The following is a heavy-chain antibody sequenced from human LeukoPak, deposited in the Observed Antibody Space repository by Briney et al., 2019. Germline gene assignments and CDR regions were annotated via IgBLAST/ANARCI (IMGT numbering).Heavy chain of an antibody. CDR1: GFTLSDHY. CDR3: IRLRYNSVWDVDY. V-gene: IGHV3-72*01. CDR2: TRDKTNGYTT. Sequence: PGGSLRLSCAASGFTLSDHYIDWVRKAPGKGLEWVGRTRDKTNGYTTEYAASVKGRFSISRDDSKNSLYLQMNSLKTEDTAVYYCIRLRYNSVWDVDYWGQGTLVTVSS. D-gene: IGHD6-19*01. J-gene: IGHJ4*02.